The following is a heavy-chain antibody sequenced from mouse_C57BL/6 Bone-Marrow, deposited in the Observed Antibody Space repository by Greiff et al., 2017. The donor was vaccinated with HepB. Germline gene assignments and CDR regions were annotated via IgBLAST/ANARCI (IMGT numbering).Heavy chain of an antibody. CDR1: GYTFTSYW. CDR3: ARSGSTMVTTGWFAY. V-gene: IGHV1-64*01. CDR2: IHPNSGST. J-gene: IGHJ3*01. D-gene: IGHD2-2*01. Sequence: QVQLQQPGAELVKPGASVKLSCKASGYTFTSYWMHWVKQRPGQGLEWIGMIHPNSGSTNYNEKFKSKATLTVDKSSTTAYMQLSSLTSEDSAVYYCARSGSTMVTTGWFAYWGQGTLVTVSA.